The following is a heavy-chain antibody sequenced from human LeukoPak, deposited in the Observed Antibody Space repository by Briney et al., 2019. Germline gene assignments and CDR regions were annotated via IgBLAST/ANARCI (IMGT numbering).Heavy chain of an antibody. CDR2: ISGSGGST. V-gene: IGHV3-23*01. CDR1: GFTFFSHA. Sequence: GGSLRLSCAASGFTFFSHAMRWVPQAPGKGLEWVSAISGSGGSTYYADSVKGRFTISRDNSKNTLYLQMNSLRAEDTAVYYCAKDSRHDYWGQGTLVTVSS. CDR3: AKDSRHDY. J-gene: IGHJ4*02.